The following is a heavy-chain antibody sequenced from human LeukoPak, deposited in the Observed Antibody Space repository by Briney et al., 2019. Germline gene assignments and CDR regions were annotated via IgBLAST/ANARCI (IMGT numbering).Heavy chain of an antibody. CDR2: IHGDGRTT. CDR1: GFTFSSYW. J-gene: IGHJ4*02. V-gene: IGHV3-74*01. CDR3: ARDNGENYHTAFDY. D-gene: IGHD2-8*01. Sequence: GGSLRLSCAASGFTFSSYWIHWVRQVPGKGLVWVSRIHGDGRTTTYADSVKGRFTISRDNAKNTLYLQMNSLRAEDTAVYYCARDNGENYHTAFDYWGQGTLATVSS.